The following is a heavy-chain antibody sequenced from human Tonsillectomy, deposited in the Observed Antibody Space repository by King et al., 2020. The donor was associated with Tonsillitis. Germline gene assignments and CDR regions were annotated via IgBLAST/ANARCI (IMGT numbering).Heavy chain of an antibody. D-gene: IGHD2-15*01. CDR3: ARHFSGDYDPDCVDP. CDR1: GYIFATHW. Sequence: VQLVESGAEVKKPGESLRISCKGSGYIFATHWITWVRQMPGKGLEWMGRIDPSDSSTDYSPSFQGHVTISADRSTSTAYLQWISLKASDTAMYYCARHFSGDYDPDCVDPWGQGTLVIVSS. CDR2: IDPSDSST. J-gene: IGHJ5*02. V-gene: IGHV5-10-1*03.